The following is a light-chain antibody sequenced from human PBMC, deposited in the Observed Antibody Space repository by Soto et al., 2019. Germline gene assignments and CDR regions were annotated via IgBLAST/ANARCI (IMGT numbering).Light chain of an antibody. V-gene: IGLV2-8*01. CDR3: SSYVGTNSYV. CDR2: EVS. Sequence: QSVLPQPPSASGSPGQSVTISCTGTSSDVGGYDYVSWYKQHPGKAPKLMIYEVSKRPSGVPDRFSGSKSGNTAALTVSGLQAEDEADYYCSSYVGTNSYVFGTGTKVTV. CDR1: SSDVGGYDY. J-gene: IGLJ1*01.